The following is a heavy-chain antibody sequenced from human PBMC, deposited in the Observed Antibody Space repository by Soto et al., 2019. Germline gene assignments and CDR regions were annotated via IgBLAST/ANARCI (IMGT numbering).Heavy chain of an antibody. V-gene: IGHV4-59*01. Sequence: QVQLQESGPGLVKPSETLSLTCTVSGGSFRSYYWSWIRQPPGKGLEWIGYIYYSGSTNYNASLKSRVTISVDTSKRQFTLKLSSVTASDTAMYYCAREAGVQYPFDPWGQGTLVTVSS. D-gene: IGHD2-2*02. CDR1: GGSFRSYY. J-gene: IGHJ5*02. CDR3: AREAGVQYPFDP. CDR2: IYYSGST.